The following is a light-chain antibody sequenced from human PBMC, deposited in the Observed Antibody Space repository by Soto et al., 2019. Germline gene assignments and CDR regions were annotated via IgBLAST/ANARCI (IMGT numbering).Light chain of an antibody. CDR2: GAS. V-gene: IGKV3-15*01. CDR3: QQYNNWPET. CDR1: QSVSIY. Sequence: EIVMTQSPATLSVSLGERATLSCRASQSVSIYLAWYQQKPGQAPRLLIYGASTRATGIPARFSGSGSGTEFTLTISSLQSEDFAVYYCQQYNNWPETFGQGTKVDIK. J-gene: IGKJ1*01.